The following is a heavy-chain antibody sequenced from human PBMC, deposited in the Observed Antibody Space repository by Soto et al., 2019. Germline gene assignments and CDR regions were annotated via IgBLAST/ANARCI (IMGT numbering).Heavy chain of an antibody. D-gene: IGHD2-8*01. J-gene: IGHJ4*02. CDR1: GFTFSGAA. Sequence: XGSLSLSCAASGFTFSGAAMHWVRQASGKGLEWVGRIRNKTKNYATAYAASVKGRFTISRDDSKNTAFLQMNSLKIEDTAVYYCTVLDYWGQGTLVTVSS. V-gene: IGHV3-73*01. CDR2: IRNKTKNYAT. CDR3: TVLDY.